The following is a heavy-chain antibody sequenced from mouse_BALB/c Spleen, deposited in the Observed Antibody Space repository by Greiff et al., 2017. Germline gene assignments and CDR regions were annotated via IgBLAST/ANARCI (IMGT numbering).Heavy chain of an antibody. CDR2: ISSGGST. D-gene: IGHD1-3*01. CDR1: GFTFSSYA. CDR3: ARGDNYDLYWYFDV. V-gene: IGHV5-6-5*01. J-gene: IGHJ1*01. Sequence: EVKLVESGGGLVKPGGSLKLSCAASGFTFSSYAMSWVRQTPEKRLEWVASISSGGSTYYPDSVKGRFTISRDNARNILYLQMSSLRSEDTAMYYCARGDNYDLYWYFDVWGAGTTVTVSS.